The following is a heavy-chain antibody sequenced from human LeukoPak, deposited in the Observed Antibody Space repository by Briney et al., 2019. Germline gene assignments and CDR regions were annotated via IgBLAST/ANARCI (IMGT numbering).Heavy chain of an antibody. CDR3: ARNDLVRGSGWYPGVGY. Sequence: GASVKVSCKVSGYTLTELSMHWVRQAPGKGLEWMGGFDPEDGETIYAQTFQGRVTMTEDTSTDTAYMELSGLTSDDTAVYYCARNDLVRGSGWYPGVGYWGQGTLVTVSS. D-gene: IGHD6-19*01. J-gene: IGHJ4*02. CDR2: FDPEDGET. V-gene: IGHV1-24*01. CDR1: GYTLTELS.